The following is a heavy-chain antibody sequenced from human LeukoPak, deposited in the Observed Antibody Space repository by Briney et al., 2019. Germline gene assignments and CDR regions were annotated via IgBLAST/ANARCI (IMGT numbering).Heavy chain of an antibody. CDR1: GGSISSYY. Sequence: SETLSLTCTVSGGSISSYYWSWIRQPPGKGLEWIGYIYYSGSTNYNPSLKSRVTISVDTSKNQFSLKLSSVTAADTAVYYCAREDYGGGYNYWGQGTLVTVSS. CDR3: AREDYGGGYNY. J-gene: IGHJ4*02. D-gene: IGHD4/OR15-4a*01. V-gene: IGHV4-59*01. CDR2: IYYSGST.